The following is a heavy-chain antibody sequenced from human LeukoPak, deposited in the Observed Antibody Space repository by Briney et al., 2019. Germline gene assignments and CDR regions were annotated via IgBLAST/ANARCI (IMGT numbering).Heavy chain of an antibody. CDR2: ISGSGGST. CDR1: GFTFSSYA. CDR3: AKDHYDSSGPVDY. V-gene: IGHV3-23*01. J-gene: IGHJ4*02. Sequence: GGPLRLSCAASGFTFSSYAMSWVRQAPGKGLEWVSAISGSGGSTYYADSVKGRFTISRDNSKNTLYLQMNSLRAKDTAVYYCAKDHYDSSGPVDYWGQGTLVTVSS. D-gene: IGHD3-22*01.